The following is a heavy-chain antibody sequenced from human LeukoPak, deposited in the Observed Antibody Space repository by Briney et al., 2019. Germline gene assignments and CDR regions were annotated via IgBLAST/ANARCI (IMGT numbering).Heavy chain of an antibody. D-gene: IGHD2-2*01. CDR3: ARALDSSSSRYQAFEY. Sequence: GGSLRLSXATSGFSFSSYWMSWVRQAPGKGLEWVASIKQDGSEKYYVDSVKGRFTISRDSAKNSLYLQMNNLRAEDTAVYYCARALDSSSSRYQAFEYWGQGTPVTVSS. J-gene: IGHJ4*02. CDR2: IKQDGSEK. V-gene: IGHV3-7*01. CDR1: GFSFSSYW.